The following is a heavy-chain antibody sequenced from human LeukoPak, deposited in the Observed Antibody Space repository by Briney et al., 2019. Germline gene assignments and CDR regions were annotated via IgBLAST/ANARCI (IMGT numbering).Heavy chain of an antibody. V-gene: IGHV3-23*01. CDR2: ISGSGGAT. Sequence: GGSLRLSCTASGLTFSTSGFNWVRQAPGKGLEWVSGISGSGGATYHADSVKGRFTISRDNSRNTLHLQMNSLRAEDTAIYYCAKAQSYYYDTSGYYCYFDYWGQGTLVTVSS. J-gene: IGHJ4*02. D-gene: IGHD3-22*01. CDR1: GLTFSTSG. CDR3: AKAQSYYYDTSGYYCYFDY.